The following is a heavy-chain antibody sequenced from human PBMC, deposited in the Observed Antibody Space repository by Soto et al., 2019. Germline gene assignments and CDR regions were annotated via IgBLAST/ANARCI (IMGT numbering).Heavy chain of an antibody. D-gene: IGHD6-25*01. CDR3: ARQGGTIAAPYGMDV. V-gene: IGHV4-39*01. CDR1: GGSISISSYY. J-gene: IGHJ6*02. CDR2: IYYSGST. Sequence: QLQLQESGPGLVKPSETLSLTCTVSGGSISISSYYWGWIRQPPGKGLEWIGSIYYSGSTYYNPSLKSRVTISVDTSKNQFTLKLSSVTAADTAVYYCARQGGTIAAPYGMDVWGQGTTVTVSS.